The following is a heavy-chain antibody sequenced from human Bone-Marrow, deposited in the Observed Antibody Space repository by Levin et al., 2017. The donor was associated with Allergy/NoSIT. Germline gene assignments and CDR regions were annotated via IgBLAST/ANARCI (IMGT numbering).Heavy chain of an antibody. CDR2: LPPSFLSP. Sequence: SLKISCAASGFTFSTYYMTWVRQAPGKGLEWVSPLPPSFLSPSSFSSFQGRFTVSRDNAKNSMYLQMNSLRAEDTAVYYCARENWINDYWGQGTLVTVSS. CDR1: GFTFSTYY. D-gene: IGHD1/OR15-1a*01. V-gene: IGHV3-7*04. J-gene: IGHJ4*02. CDR3: ARENWINDY.